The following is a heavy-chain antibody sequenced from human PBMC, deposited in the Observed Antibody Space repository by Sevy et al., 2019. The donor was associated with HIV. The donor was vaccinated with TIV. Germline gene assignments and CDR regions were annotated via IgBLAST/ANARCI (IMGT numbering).Heavy chain of an antibody. D-gene: IGHD3-10*01. J-gene: IGHJ3*02. Sequence: GGSLRLSCVASGFTFSNYWMHWVRQAPGKGLVWVSRINSDASSTSYADSVKGRFTISRDNAKNTLYLQMNSLRAEDTAVYYCARSYYGSGSGAFDIWGQGTMVTVSS. CDR3: ARSYYGSGSGAFDI. V-gene: IGHV3-74*01. CDR1: GFTFSNYW. CDR2: INSDASST.